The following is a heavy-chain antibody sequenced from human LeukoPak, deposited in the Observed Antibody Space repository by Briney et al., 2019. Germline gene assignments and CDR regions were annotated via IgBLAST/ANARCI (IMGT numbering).Heavy chain of an antibody. Sequence: SGTLSLTCAVYGVSFCGYYWSWIRQPAGKGLEGIGEINHSGSTNYNPSLKSRVTISVDTSKKQFSLKLSAVTAADTAVYYCARHVDSSSWYRRGGLYYCYYMDVWGKGTTVTISS. V-gene: IGHV4-34*01. CDR2: INHSGST. D-gene: IGHD6-13*01. J-gene: IGHJ6*03. CDR3: ARHVDSSSWYRRGGLYYCYYMDV. CDR1: GVSFCGYY.